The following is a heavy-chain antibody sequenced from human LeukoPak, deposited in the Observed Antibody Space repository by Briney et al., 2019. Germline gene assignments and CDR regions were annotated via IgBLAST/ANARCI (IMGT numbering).Heavy chain of an antibody. Sequence: ASVKVSCKASGYTFTSYDINWVRQATGQGLEWMGWMNPNSGNTGYAQKFQGRVTMTRNTSISTAYMELSSLRSGDTAVYYCARGAILLWFGELRYNWFDPWGQGTLVTVSS. D-gene: IGHD3-10*01. J-gene: IGHJ5*02. CDR2: MNPNSGNT. CDR3: ARGAILLWFGELRYNWFDP. V-gene: IGHV1-8*01. CDR1: GYTFTSYD.